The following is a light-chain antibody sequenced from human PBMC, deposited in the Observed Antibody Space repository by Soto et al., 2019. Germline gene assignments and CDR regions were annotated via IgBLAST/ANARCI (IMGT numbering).Light chain of an antibody. J-gene: IGKJ3*01. V-gene: IGKV3-11*01. CDR2: DAS. CDR1: QSISNY. CDR3: QQRYHWHPFT. Sequence: EIVLTQSPAPLSLSPGERATLSCRSRQSISNYLAWYQQKPGQSPRLLIYDASNRATGIPARFSGRGSGTDFTLTMSSLEPEDFAVYYCQQRYHWHPFTLGPGTKVDIK.